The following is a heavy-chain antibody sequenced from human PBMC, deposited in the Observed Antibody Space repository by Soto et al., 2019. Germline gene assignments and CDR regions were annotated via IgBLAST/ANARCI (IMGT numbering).Heavy chain of an antibody. J-gene: IGHJ6*02. Sequence: GGSLRLSCAASGFTFSSYGMHWVRQAPGKGLEWVAVIWYDGSNKYYADSVKGRFTISRDNSKNTLYLQMNSLRAEDTAVYYCARDWFCSSTSCPPAAGYYYYYGMDVWGQGTTVTVSS. D-gene: IGHD2-2*01. CDR2: IWYDGSNK. CDR1: GFTFSSYG. V-gene: IGHV3-33*01. CDR3: ARDWFCSSTSCPPAAGYYYYYGMDV.